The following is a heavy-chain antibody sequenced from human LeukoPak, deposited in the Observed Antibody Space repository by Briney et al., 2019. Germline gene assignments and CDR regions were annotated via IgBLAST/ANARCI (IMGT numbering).Heavy chain of an antibody. CDR2: ISSGGSTM. CDR1: GLTISSYG. D-gene: IGHD1-1*01. Sequence: PGGSLRLSCAASGLTISSYGMNWVRQAPGKGLEWVSYISSGGSTMYYADSVKGRFTISRDNAKTSLYLEMNSLRAEDTAVYYCARDGTGGWNGDYWGQGTLVTVSS. J-gene: IGHJ4*02. V-gene: IGHV3-48*03. CDR3: ARDGTGGWNGDY.